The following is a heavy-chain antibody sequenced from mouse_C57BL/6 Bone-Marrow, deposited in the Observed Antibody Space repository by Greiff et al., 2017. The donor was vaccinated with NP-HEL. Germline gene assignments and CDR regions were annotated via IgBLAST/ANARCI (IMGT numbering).Heavy chain of an antibody. CDR2: IYPRSGNT. V-gene: IGHV1-81*01. CDR3: ASETTTVVVFDY. D-gene: IGHD1-1*01. J-gene: IGHJ2*01. Sequence: QVQLQQSGAELARPGASVKLSCKASGYTFTSYGISWVKQRTGQGLEWIGEIYPRSGNTYYNEKFKGKATLTADKSSSTAYMELRSLTSEDSAVYFCASETTTVVVFDYWGQGTTLTVSS. CDR1: GYTFTSYG.